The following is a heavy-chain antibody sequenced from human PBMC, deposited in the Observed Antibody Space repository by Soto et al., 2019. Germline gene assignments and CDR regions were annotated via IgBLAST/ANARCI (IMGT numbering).Heavy chain of an antibody. V-gene: IGHV3-23*01. CDR2: ISGSGGST. CDR3: AKGHKGTDRYYSYMDV. J-gene: IGHJ6*03. CDR1: KGTSSGYA. D-gene: IGHD3-10*01. Sequence: SLRDECGVGKGTSSGYARSRVHKEPEKGLEWVSAISGSGGSTYYADSVKGRFTISRDNSKTTLYLQMNSLRAEDTAVYYCAKGHKGTDRYYSYMDVWGNGTTVTVSS.